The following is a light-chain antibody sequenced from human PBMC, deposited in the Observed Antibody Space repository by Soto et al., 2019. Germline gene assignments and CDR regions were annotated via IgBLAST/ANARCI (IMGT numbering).Light chain of an antibody. J-gene: IGKJ4*01. V-gene: IGKV3-15*01. CDR3: QQYHTWPST. CDR2: GAS. CDR1: QGVSRK. Sequence: VMNQSPATLSVAPGERVTFSCRASQGVSRKLAWYQHKPGQAPRLLISGASTGATGIPARFSGSGSATEFTLTISSLQSEDCAIYYCQQYHTWPSTFGGGTKVDIK.